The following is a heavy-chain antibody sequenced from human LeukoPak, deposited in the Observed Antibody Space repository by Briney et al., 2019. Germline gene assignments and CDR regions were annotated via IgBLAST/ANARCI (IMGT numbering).Heavy chain of an antibody. CDR1: GFTFSSYE. CDR3: ARLNSGSYYHPFDY. Sequence: GGSLRLSCAASGFTFSSYEMNWVRQAPGKGLEWVSYISSRGSTIYYADSVKGRFTISRHKANNSLYLQMNSLRAEDTAVYYCARLNSGSYYHPFDYWGQGTLVTVSS. V-gene: IGHV3-48*03. CDR2: ISSRGSTI. D-gene: IGHD1-26*01. J-gene: IGHJ4*02.